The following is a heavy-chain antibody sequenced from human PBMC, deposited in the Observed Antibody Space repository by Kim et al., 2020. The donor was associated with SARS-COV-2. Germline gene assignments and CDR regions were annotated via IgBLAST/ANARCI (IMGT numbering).Heavy chain of an antibody. CDR3: ARPPIGGSGSYEI. CDR1: GGSIISSSYY. Sequence: SETLSLTCTVSGGSIISSSYYWGWIRQPPGKGLEWIGSILYGRSASHHPSLNSRATISMDASKNQFSLKLTSVTAADTAMYYCARPPIGGSGSYEIWGQGTMVTVS. J-gene: IGHJ3*02. D-gene: IGHD3-10*01. V-gene: IGHV4-39*01. CDR2: ILYGRSA.